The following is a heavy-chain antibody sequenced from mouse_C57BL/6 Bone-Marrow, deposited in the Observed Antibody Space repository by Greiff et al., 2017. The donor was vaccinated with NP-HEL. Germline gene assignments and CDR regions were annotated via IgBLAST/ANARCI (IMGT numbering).Heavy chain of an antibody. V-gene: IGHV3-6*01. CDR3: ARGHYSNYFFDY. CDR2: ISYDGSN. J-gene: IGHJ2*01. Sequence: EVKLQESGPGLVKPSQSLSLTCSVTGYSITSGYYWNWIRQFPGNKLEWMGYISYDGSNNYNPSLKNRISITRDTSKNQFFLKLNSVTTEDTATYYCARGHYSNYFFDYWGQGTTLTVSS. D-gene: IGHD2-5*01. CDR1: GYSITSGYY.